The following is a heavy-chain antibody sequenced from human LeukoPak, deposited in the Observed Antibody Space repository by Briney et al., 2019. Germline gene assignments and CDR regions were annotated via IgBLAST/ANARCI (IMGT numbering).Heavy chain of an antibody. CDR1: GFTFSSYG. V-gene: IGHV3-30*02. CDR3: ARTHESERWLQLRGAFDI. J-gene: IGHJ3*02. CDR2: IRYDGSNK. D-gene: IGHD5-24*01. Sequence: PGGSLRLSCAASGFTFSSYGMHWVRQAPGKGLEWVAFIRYDGSNKYYADSVKGRFTISRDNAKNSLFLQMNSLRAEDTAVYYCARTHESERWLQLRGAFDIWGQGTMVTVSS.